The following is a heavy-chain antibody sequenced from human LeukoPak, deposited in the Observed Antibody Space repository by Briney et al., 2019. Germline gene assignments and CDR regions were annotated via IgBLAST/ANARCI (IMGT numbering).Heavy chain of an antibody. CDR2: ISGSSSYI. CDR1: GFTFTDYS. CDR3: AKRPYYDSSGFVDY. Sequence: SGGSLRLSCAASGFTFTDYSMNWVRQAPGKGLEWVSYISGSSSYIYYADSLKGRFTISRDNAKNSLYLQMNSLRAEDTAVYYCAKRPYYDSSGFVDYWGQGTLVTVSS. V-gene: IGHV3-21*04. D-gene: IGHD3-22*01. J-gene: IGHJ4*02.